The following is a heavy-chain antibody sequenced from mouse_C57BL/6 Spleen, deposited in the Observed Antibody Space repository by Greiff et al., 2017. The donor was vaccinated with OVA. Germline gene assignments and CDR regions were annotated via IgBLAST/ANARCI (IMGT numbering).Heavy chain of an antibody. CDR1: GYTFTSYW. CDR3: ARNYGSSPGY. CDR2: IYPGSGST. V-gene: IGHV1-55*01. J-gene: IGHJ2*01. Sequence: QVQLKQSGAELVKPGASVKMSCKASGYTFTSYWITWVKQRPGQGLEWIGDIYPGSGSTNYNEKFKSKATLTVDTSSSTAYMQLSSLTSEDSAVYYCARNYGSSPGYWGQGTTLTVSS. D-gene: IGHD1-1*01.